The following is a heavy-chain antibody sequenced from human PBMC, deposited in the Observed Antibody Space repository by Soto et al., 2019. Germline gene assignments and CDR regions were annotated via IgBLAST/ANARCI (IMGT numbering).Heavy chain of an antibody. V-gene: IGHV3-30*18. CDR3: GKDTLDCSGGDCPLYYYYGMDV. D-gene: IGHD2-15*01. J-gene: IGHJ6*02. CDR2: ISNDGTNK. CDR1: GFTFRSYG. Sequence: GGSLRLSCAASGFTFRSYGMHWVRQAPGKGLEWLAVISNDGTNKYLADSVKGRLTLSRDNSRNTLSLEINNLRPEDTAVYYCGKDTLDCSGGDCPLYYYYGMDVWGQGTTVTVSS.